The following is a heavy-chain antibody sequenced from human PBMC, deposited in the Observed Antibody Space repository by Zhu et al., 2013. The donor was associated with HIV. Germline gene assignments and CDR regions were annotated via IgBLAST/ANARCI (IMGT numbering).Heavy chain of an antibody. Sequence: QVQLVQSGAEVKKPGASVKVSCKASGYTFTTYYMQWVRQAPGQGLEWMGIINDSAGSTSYAQKFQGRVTMTRDTSTSTVYMELSSLRSEDTAVYYCARILQHVAGTKRPGYYGMDVWGQGTTVTVSS. CDR1: GYTFTTYY. V-gene: IGHV1-46*03. D-gene: IGHD6-19*01. CDR2: INDSAGST. CDR3: ARILQHVAGTKRPGYYGMDV. J-gene: IGHJ6*02.